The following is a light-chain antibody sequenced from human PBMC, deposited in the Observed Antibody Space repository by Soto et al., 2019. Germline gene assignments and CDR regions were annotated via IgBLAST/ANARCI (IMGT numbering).Light chain of an antibody. J-gene: IGKJ1*01. CDR1: QSISSW. Sequence: DIQMTQSPSTLSASVGDRVTITCRASQSISSWLAWYQQKPGKAPKLLIYKASSSESGVPSRFSGSGSGTEFTLTISSLQPDDFATYYCQQYNSYSQWTFGQGTKVEIK. CDR3: QQYNSYSQWT. CDR2: KAS. V-gene: IGKV1-5*03.